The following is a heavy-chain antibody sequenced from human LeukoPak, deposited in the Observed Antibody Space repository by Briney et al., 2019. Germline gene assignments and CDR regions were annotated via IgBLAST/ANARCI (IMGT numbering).Heavy chain of an antibody. J-gene: IGHJ4*02. CDR1: GGSISSYY. CDR2: IYYSGST. CDR3: AGEIWFGERRFDY. Sequence: SETLSLTCTVPGGSISSYYWSWIRQPPGKGLGWFGYIYYSGSTNYNPSLKSRVTISVDTSKNQFSLKLSSVTAADTAVYYCAGEIWFGERRFDYWGQGTLVTVSS. V-gene: IGHV4-59*01. D-gene: IGHD3-10*01.